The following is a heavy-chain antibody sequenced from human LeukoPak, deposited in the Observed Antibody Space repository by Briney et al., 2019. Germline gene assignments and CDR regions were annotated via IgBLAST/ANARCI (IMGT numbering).Heavy chain of an antibody. D-gene: IGHD4-17*01. J-gene: IGHJ3*02. CDR1: GYTFTSYA. CDR3: ARVGHPDEGPYGDYGLGAFDI. Sequence: GASAKVSCKASGYTFTSYAMHWVRQAPGQRLEWMGWINAGNGNTKYSQKFQGRVTITRDTSASTAYMELSSLRSEDTAVYYCARVGHPDEGPYGDYGLGAFDIWGQGTMVTASS. CDR2: INAGNGNT. V-gene: IGHV1-3*01.